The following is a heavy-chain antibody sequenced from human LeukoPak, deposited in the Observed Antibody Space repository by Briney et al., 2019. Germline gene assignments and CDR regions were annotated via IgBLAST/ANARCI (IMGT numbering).Heavy chain of an antibody. CDR2: ISSSGSTI. V-gene: IGHV3-11*04. J-gene: IGHJ4*02. Sequence: GGSLRLSCAASRFTFSDYYMSWIRQAPGKGLEWVSYISSSGSTIYYADSVKGRFTISRDNAKNSLYLQMNSLRAEDTAVYYCARELYSYGSRYFDYWGQGTLVTVSS. D-gene: IGHD5-18*01. CDR3: ARELYSYGSRYFDY. CDR1: RFTFSDYY.